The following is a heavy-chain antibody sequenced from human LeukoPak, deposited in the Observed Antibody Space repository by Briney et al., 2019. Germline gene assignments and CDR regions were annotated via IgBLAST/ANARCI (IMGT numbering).Heavy chain of an antibody. Sequence: GGSLRLSCAASGFTFSNYAMTWVRQAPGKGLEWASSITDIGGTTYHADSVKGRFLISRDNSKNTLYLHMNSLRAEDTAVYSCAKDQVATPEWCFDLWGRGTLVTVSS. CDR1: GFTFSNYA. D-gene: IGHD4-23*01. J-gene: IGHJ2*01. CDR3: AKDQVATPEWCFDL. CDR2: ITDIGGTT. V-gene: IGHV3-23*01.